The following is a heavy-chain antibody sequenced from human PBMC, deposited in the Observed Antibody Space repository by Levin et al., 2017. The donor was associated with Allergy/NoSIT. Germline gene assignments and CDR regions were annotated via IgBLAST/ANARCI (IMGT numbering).Heavy chain of an antibody. CDR3: ARDKSITIFGVVITPSWFDP. Sequence: PGGSLRLSCAASGFTFSSYGMHWVRQAPGKGLEWVAVIWYDGSNKYYADSVKGRFTISRDNSKNTLYLQMNSLRAEDTAVYYCARDKSITIFGVVITPSWFDPWGQGTLVTVSS. CDR2: IWYDGSNK. V-gene: IGHV3-33*01. J-gene: IGHJ5*02. D-gene: IGHD3-3*01. CDR1: GFTFSSYG.